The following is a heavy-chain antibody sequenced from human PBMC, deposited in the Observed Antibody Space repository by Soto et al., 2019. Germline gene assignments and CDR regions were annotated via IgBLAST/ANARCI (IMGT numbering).Heavy chain of an antibody. CDR1: GGSISTYY. V-gene: IGHV4-59*01. J-gene: IGHJ4*02. CDR2: IYYSGST. Sequence: QVQLQEAGPGLVKPSETLSLTCSVSGGSISTYYWSWIRQPPGKGLEWIGNIYYSGSTNYNPSLKSRVTISVDRSKNQFTLKLNSVTAADTAVYFCARANSFDYWGQGNLVVVSS. CDR3: ARANSFDY.